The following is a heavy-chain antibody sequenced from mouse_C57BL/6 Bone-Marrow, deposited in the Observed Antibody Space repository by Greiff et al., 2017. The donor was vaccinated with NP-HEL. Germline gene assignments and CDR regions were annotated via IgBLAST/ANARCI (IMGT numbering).Heavy chain of an antibody. CDR3: ARSNYYGSSFAY. V-gene: IGHV1-55*01. CDR1: GYTFTSYW. D-gene: IGHD1-1*01. CDR2: IYPGSGNT. Sequence: QVQLQQPGAELVKPGASVKMSCKASGYTFTSYWITWVKQRPGQGLEWIGDIYPGSGNTNYNEKFKSKATLTVDTSSSTAYMQLSSLTSEDSAVYYCARSNYYGSSFAYWGQGTLVTVSA. J-gene: IGHJ3*01.